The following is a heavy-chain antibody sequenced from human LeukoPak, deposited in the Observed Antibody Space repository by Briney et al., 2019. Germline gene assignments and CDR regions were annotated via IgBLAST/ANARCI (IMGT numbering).Heavy chain of an antibody. Sequence: PGGSLRLSCAASGFTFSSYAMHWVRQAPGKGLEWVAVISYDGSNKYYADSVKGRFTISRDNSKNTLYLQMNSLRAEDTAVYYCARSIMGATRGAFDIWGQGTMVTVSS. CDR3: ARSIMGATRGAFDI. J-gene: IGHJ3*02. D-gene: IGHD1-26*01. CDR1: GFTFSSYA. CDR2: ISYDGSNK. V-gene: IGHV3-30-3*01.